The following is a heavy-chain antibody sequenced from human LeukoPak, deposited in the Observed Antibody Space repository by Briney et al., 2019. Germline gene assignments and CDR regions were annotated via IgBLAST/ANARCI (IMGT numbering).Heavy chain of an antibody. Sequence: GGSLRLSCAASGFIFSTYGMYWVRQAPGKGLEWVAFIRHDGGIKNYADSVKGRSTISRDNSKNTLYLQMNSLRAEDTAVYYCAKDSLADIDYWGQETLVTVSS. J-gene: IGHJ4*02. CDR2: IRHDGGIK. D-gene: IGHD3-16*01. V-gene: IGHV3-30*02. CDR1: GFIFSTYG. CDR3: AKDSLADIDY.